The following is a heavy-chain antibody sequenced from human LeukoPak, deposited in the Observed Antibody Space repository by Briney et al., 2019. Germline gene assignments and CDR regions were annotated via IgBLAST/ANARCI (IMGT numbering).Heavy chain of an antibody. CDR2: ISSSSSTI. Sequence: GGSLRLSCAASGFTFSSYSMNWVRQAPGKGLEWVSYISSSSSTIYYADSVKSRFTISRDNAKNSLYLQMNSLRAEDTAVYYCAGEYGSGSYYRFYWGQGTLVTVSS. CDR3: AGEYGSGSYYRFY. J-gene: IGHJ4*02. CDR1: GFTFSSYS. D-gene: IGHD3-10*01. V-gene: IGHV3-48*04.